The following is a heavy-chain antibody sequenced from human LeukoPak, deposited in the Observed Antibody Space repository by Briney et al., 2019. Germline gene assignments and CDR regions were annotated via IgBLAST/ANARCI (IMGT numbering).Heavy chain of an antibody. CDR2: IYYSGST. CDR1: GGSISSGDYY. Sequence: SQTLSLTCTVSGGSISSGDYYWSWIRQPPGKGLEWIGYIYYSGSTYYNPSLKSRVTISVDTSKNQFSLKLSSVTAADTAVYYCARELEMATALLFDYWGQGTLVTVSS. J-gene: IGHJ4*02. CDR3: ARELEMATALLFDY. D-gene: IGHD5-24*01. V-gene: IGHV4-30-4*08.